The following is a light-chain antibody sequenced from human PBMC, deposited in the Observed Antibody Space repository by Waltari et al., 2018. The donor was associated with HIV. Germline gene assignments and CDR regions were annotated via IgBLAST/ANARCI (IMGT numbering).Light chain of an antibody. J-gene: IGLJ2*01. CDR2: EVN. CDR3: SSFGRGNTVL. V-gene: IGLV2-14*01. Sequence: QSALTQPASVSGSPGQSITISCTGTSSDVGAYNYVSWYQLYPGKAPKVMMFEVNNRPSGVSGRFSGSKSGNTASLTISGLQVEDEAVYFCSSFGRGNTVLFGGGTKVTVL. CDR1: SSDVGAYNY.